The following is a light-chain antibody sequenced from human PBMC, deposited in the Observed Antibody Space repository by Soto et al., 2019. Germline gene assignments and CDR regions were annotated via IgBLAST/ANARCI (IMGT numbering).Light chain of an antibody. CDR1: SSDIGGYNY. CDR3: CSYTITSTPFG. Sequence: QSVLTQPASVSGSPGQSSTISCTGTSSDIGGYNYVSWYQQHPGKAPKLVISEVTNRPSGVSNRFSGSKSGNTASLTISGLQTEDEADYYCCSYTITSTPFGFGTGTQLTVL. CDR2: EVT. V-gene: IGLV2-14*01. J-gene: IGLJ1*01.